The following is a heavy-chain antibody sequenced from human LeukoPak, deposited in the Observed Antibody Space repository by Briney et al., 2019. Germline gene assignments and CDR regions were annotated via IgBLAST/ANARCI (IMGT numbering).Heavy chain of an antibody. CDR3: FREGGD. CDR1: GFSVSTQR. J-gene: IGHJ4*02. V-gene: IGHV3-74*01. D-gene: IGHD3-10*01. Sequence: GGSLRLSCAASGFSVSTQRMHWVRQAPGKGLVWVSYINIDERITGYADSVKGRFTISRDNAKNTLYLQMNSLRVEDTAIYYCFREGGDWGQGTLVTVSS. CDR2: INIDERIT.